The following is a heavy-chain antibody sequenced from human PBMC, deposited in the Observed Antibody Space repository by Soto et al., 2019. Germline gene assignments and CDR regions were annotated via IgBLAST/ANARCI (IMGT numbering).Heavy chain of an antibody. CDR2: IYYSGST. Sequence: QVQLQESGPGLVKPSQTLSLTCTVSGGSISSGGYYWSWIRQHPGKGLEWIGYIYYSGSTYYNPSLKSRVTISVDTSKNQFSLKLSSVTAADTAVHYCARGPESYGDFNFDYWGQGTLVTVSS. CDR1: GGSISSGGYY. J-gene: IGHJ4*02. D-gene: IGHD4-17*01. V-gene: IGHV4-31*03. CDR3: ARGPESYGDFNFDY.